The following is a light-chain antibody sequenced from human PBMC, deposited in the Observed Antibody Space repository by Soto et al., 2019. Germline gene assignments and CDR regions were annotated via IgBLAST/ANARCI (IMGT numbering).Light chain of an antibody. CDR3: MQALGTPWT. V-gene: IGKV2-28*01. CDR1: RSLLHSNRYNY. J-gene: IGKJ1*01. Sequence: DIVMTQSPLSLPVTPGEPASISCRSSRSLLHSNRYNYLDWYLQKPGQSPQLLIFLGTTRASRVPHRLGGSGSGRDITLKISRVEAEDVGVYYCMQALGTPWTFCQGTKVES. CDR2: LGT.